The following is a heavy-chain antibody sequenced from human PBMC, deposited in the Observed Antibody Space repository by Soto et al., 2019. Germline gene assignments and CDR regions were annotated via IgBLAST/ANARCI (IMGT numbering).Heavy chain of an antibody. CDR2: INHSGST. CDR3: ARDKVTGLLDY. V-gene: IGHV4-34*01. Sequence: PSETLSLTCAVYVGSFSCYYWTWIRQPPGTWLEWIGEINHSGSTNXXPSLKSPVXISVDTSKNQFXLKLTXFTSADTAVYYCARDKVTGLLDYWVQGTLVTVSS. D-gene: IGHD2-8*02. J-gene: IGHJ4*02. CDR1: VGSFSCYY.